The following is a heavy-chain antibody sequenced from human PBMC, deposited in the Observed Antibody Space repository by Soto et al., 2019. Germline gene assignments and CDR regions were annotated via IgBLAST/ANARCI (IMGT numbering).Heavy chain of an antibody. D-gene: IGHD3-16*02. CDR1: GFTFSDYY. V-gene: IGHV3-11*01. J-gene: IGHJ6*02. CDR2: ISSSGSTI. Sequence: GGSLRLSCAASGFTFSDYYMSWIRQAPGKGLEWVSYISSSGSTIYYADSVKGRFTISRDNAKNSLYLQMNSLRAEDTAVYYCARAYDYVWGSYRYYYYYGMDVWGQGTTVTVSS. CDR3: ARAYDYVWGSYRYYYYYGMDV.